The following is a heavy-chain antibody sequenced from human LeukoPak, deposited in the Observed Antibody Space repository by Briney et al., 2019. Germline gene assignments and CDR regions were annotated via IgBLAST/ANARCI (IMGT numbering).Heavy chain of an antibody. CDR1: GGSISSSSYY. CDR3: AAPFMYYYDSSGYYYYYGMDV. CDR2: IYCSGST. D-gene: IGHD3-22*01. J-gene: IGHJ6*02. V-gene: IGHV4-39*01. Sequence: KSSETLSLTCTVSGGSISSSSYYWGWIRQPPGKGLEWIGSIYCSGSTYYNPSLKSRVTISVDTSKNQFSLKLSSVTAADTAVYYCAAPFMYYYDSSGYYYYYGMDVWGQGTTVTVSS.